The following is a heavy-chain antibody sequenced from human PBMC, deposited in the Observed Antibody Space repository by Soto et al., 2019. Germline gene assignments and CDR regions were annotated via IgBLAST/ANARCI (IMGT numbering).Heavy chain of an antibody. CDR2: ISSSSSYI. D-gene: IGHD3-22*01. V-gene: IGHV3-21*01. CDR1: GFTFSSYS. CDR3: ARGRPGIVFSCGKQKRKSSTVPEQDAFDI. Sequence: GGSLRLSCAASGFTFSSYSMNWVRQAPEKVLEWVSSISSSSSYIYYADSVKGRFTISRDNAKNSLYLQMNSLRAEDTAVYYCARGRPGIVFSCGKQKRKSSTVPEQDAFDIWGQGTMVTVSS. J-gene: IGHJ3*02.